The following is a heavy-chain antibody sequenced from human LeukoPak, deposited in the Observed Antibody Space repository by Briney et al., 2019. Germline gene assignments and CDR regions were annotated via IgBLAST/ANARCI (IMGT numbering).Heavy chain of an antibody. V-gene: IGHV1-2*02. J-gene: IGHJ6*02. CDR2: INPNSGGT. CDR1: GYTFTGYY. Sequence: ASVKVSCKASGYTFTGYYMHWVRQAPGQGLEWMGWINPNSGGTNYAQKFQGRVTMTRDTSISTAYMELSRPRSDDTAVYCCARAYCSSTSCLSLGFYYGMDVWGQGTTVTVSS. D-gene: IGHD2-2*01. CDR3: ARAYCSSTSCLSLGFYYGMDV.